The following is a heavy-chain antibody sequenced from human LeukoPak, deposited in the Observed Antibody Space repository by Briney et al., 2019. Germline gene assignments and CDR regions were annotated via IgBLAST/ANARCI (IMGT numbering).Heavy chain of an antibody. CDR2: IYYSGST. D-gene: IGHD3-22*01. Sequence: SETLSLTCSVSGGSISSSNYYWGWIRQPPGKGLEWIGIIYYSGSTSYNPSPKSRVTISIDTSKNQFSLKLTSVTAADTAVYYCAGPLLTYYSDSSAYSWGQGTLVTVSS. CDR1: GGSISSSNYY. CDR3: AGPLLTYYSDSSAYS. J-gene: IGHJ4*02. V-gene: IGHV4-39*01.